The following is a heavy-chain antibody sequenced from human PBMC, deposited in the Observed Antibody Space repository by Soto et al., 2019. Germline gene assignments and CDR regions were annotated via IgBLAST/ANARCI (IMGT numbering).Heavy chain of an antibody. Sequence: EAQLLESGGGLVQPGGSLRLSCAASGFTFSTYAMTWVRQAPGKGLEWVSDISNSGGSTYYADSVKGRFTISRDNSENTLYLQITSVRAEDTAIYYCAKHGSGYDRHCDYWGPGTLVTVSS. J-gene: IGHJ4*02. CDR1: GFTFSTYA. CDR3: AKHGSGYDRHCDY. D-gene: IGHD5-12*01. V-gene: IGHV3-23*01. CDR2: ISNSGGST.